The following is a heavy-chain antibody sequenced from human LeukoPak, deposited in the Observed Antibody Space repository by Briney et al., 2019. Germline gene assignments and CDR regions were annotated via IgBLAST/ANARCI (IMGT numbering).Heavy chain of an antibody. J-gene: IGHJ5*02. CDR2: INPNSGGT. CDR3: AREGYDILTGSNWFDP. CDR1: GYTFTGYY. V-gene: IGHV1-2*04. D-gene: IGHD3-9*01. Sequence: GASVKVSCKASGYTFTGYYIHWVRQAPGQGLEWMGWINPNSGGTNYAQKFQGWVTMTRDTSISTAYMELSRLRSDDTAVYYCAREGYDILTGSNWFDPWGQGTLVTVSS.